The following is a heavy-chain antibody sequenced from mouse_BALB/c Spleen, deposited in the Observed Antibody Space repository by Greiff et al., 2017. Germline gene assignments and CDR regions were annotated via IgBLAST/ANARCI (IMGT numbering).Heavy chain of an antibody. J-gene: IGHJ3*01. V-gene: IGHV5-17*02. Sequence: DVMLVESGGGLVQPGGSRKLSCAASGFTFSSFGMHWVRQAPEKGLEWVAYISSGSSTIYYADTVKGRFTISRDNPKNTLFLQMTSLRSEDTAMYYCARFGNYSFAYWGQGTLVTVSA. CDR3: ARFGNYSFAY. D-gene: IGHD2-1*01. CDR2: ISSGSSTI. CDR1: GFTFSSFG.